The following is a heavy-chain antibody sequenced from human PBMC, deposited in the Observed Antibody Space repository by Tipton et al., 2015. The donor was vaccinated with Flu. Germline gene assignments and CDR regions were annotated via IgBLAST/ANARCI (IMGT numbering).Heavy chain of an antibody. Sequence: TLSLTCSVSADSVNSASYYWSWIRKPPGKGLEWIGNIYHTGSTNYNPSLKGRVTISLDTSKNQFSLRLASVTAADTAVYHCARDRVMSWFDPWGQGTLVTVSS. CDR3: ARDRVMSWFDP. CDR1: ADSVNSASYY. CDR2: IYHTGST. D-gene: IGHD2-8*01. J-gene: IGHJ5*02. V-gene: IGHV4-61*01.